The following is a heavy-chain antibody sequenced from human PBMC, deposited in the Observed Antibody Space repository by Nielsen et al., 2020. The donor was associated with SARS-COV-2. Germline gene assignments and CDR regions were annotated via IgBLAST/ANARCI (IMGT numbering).Heavy chain of an antibody. V-gene: IGHV3-23*01. Sequence: GGSLRLSCVASGFIFSNYAMSWVRQAPGKGLEWVSTVSGSGDRTFYADSVKGRFTISRDNAKNSLYLQMNSLRAEDTAVYYCARDLRATKYYYDSSGYYYDYWGQGTLVTVSS. CDR1: GFIFSNYA. CDR3: ARDLRATKYYYDSSGYYYDY. J-gene: IGHJ4*02. CDR2: VSGSGDRT. D-gene: IGHD3-22*01.